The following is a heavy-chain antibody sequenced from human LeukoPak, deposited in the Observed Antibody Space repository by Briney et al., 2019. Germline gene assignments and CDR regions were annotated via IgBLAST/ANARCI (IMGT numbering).Heavy chain of an antibody. CDR1: GDSISRYY. D-gene: IGHD1-26*01. J-gene: IGHJ4*02. V-gene: IGHV4-59*12. Sequence: SETLSLTCTVSGDSISRYYWNWIRQPPGKGLEWIGYIYHSGSTNYNPSLKSRVTISVDKSKNQFSLKLSTVTAADTAVYYCARVASGSYLNFDYWGQGTLVTVSS. CDR3: ARVASGSYLNFDY. CDR2: IYHSGST.